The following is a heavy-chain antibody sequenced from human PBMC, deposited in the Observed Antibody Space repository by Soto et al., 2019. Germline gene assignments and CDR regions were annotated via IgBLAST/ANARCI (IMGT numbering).Heavy chain of an antibody. CDR2: IVVGSGNT. J-gene: IGHJ5*02. Sequence: ASVKVSCKASGFTFTSSAVQWVRQARGQRLEWIGWIVVGSGNTNYAQKFQERVTITRDMSTSTAYMELSSLRSEDTAVYYCAAARNIVLVPAAMNWFDPWGQGTLVTVSS. CDR1: GFTFTSSA. CDR3: AAARNIVLVPAAMNWFDP. V-gene: IGHV1-58*01. D-gene: IGHD2-2*01.